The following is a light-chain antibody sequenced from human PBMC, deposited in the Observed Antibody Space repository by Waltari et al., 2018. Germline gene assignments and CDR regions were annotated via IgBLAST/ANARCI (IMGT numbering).Light chain of an antibody. Sequence: QSALTQPASVSGSPGQSITISCTGTSSDVGGYDYVSWYQQHHNKAPRLLIYDVNNRASGVSDRFSGSKSGNTASLTISGLQAEDEADYYCSSYTSRNTLLFGGGTKVTAL. CDR2: DVN. CDR1: SSDVGGYDY. CDR3: SSYTSRNTLL. J-gene: IGLJ2*01. V-gene: IGLV2-14*03.